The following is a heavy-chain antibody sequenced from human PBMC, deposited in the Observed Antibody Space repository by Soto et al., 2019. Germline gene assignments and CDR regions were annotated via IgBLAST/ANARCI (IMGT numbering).Heavy chain of an antibody. CDR2: IIPMVGST. CDR1: GYTFVNYY. V-gene: IGHV1-69*11. J-gene: IGHJ5*02. Sequence: SVKVSCKASGYTFVNYYIHWVRQAPGQGLEWMGMIIPMVGSTNYAQKFQGRVTLTADESTSTAYMELSSLRSEDTAVYYCARWTSSSTYNWFDPWGQGTLVTVSS. D-gene: IGHD2-15*01. CDR3: ARWTSSSTYNWFDP.